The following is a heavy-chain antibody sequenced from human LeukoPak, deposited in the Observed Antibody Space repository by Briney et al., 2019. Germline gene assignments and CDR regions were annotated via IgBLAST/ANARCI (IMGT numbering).Heavy chain of an antibody. CDR1: GYSFTNDW. CDR2: IYPDDSDT. CDR3: ARRKDGYEVEWYFDY. J-gene: IGHJ4*02. Sequence: GESLKISCKGSGYSFTNDWIGWVRQMPGKGLEWMGIIYPDDSDTRYRPSFQGQVTISADKSVTTAYLQWSSLKASDTAMYYCARRKDGYEVEWYFDYWGQGTLVTVSS. V-gene: IGHV5-51*01. D-gene: IGHD3-3*01.